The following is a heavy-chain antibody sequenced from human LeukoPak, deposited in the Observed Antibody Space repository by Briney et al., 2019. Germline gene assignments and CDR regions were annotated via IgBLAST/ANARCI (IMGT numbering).Heavy chain of an antibody. Sequence: GGSLRLSRAASGFTFSSYEMNWVRQAPGKGLEWVSYISISGTTIYYADSVKGRFTISRDNAKNSLYLQMNSLRAEDTAVHYCARDLGVTTPPWAYWGQGTLVTVSS. CDR3: ARDLGVTTPPWAY. CDR2: ISISGTTI. D-gene: IGHD4-11*01. V-gene: IGHV3-48*03. J-gene: IGHJ4*02. CDR1: GFTFSSYE.